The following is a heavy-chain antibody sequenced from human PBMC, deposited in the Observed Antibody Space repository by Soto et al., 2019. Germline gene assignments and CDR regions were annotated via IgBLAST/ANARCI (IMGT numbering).Heavy chain of an antibody. V-gene: IGHV3-30*18. Sequence: QVKLVESGGGVVQPGRSVRLSCTASGFTLSTYGMHWVRQAPGKGLEWVALISYDGSTKYYADSVKGRFTVSRDVSRNTLFLQLNSLRIEDTAVYYCAKVRSGWYGGAFDYWGHGTVVTVSS. CDR1: GFTLSTYG. J-gene: IGHJ4*01. CDR2: ISYDGSTK. CDR3: AKVRSGWYGGAFDY. D-gene: IGHD6-19*01.